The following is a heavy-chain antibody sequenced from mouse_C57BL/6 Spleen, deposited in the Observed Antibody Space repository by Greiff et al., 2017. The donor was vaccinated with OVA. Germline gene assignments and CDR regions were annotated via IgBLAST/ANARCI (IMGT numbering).Heavy chain of an antibody. CDR2: ISSGSSTI. CDR3: ARGTGFWYFDV. V-gene: IGHV5-17*01. CDR1: GFTFSDYG. D-gene: IGHD3-3*01. J-gene: IGHJ1*03. Sequence: VQLKESGGGLVKPGGSLKLSCAASGFTFSDYGMHWVRQAPEKGLEWVAYISSGSSTIYYADTVKGRFTISRDNAKNTLFLQMTSLRSEDTAMYYCARGTGFWYFDVWGTGTTVTVSS.